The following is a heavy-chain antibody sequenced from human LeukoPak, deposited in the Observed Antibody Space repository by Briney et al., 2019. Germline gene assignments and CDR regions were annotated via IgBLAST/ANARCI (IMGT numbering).Heavy chain of an antibody. Sequence: PSETLSLTCTVSGGSISSYYLSWIRQPPGKGLEWIGYIYYSGSTNYNPSLQSRVTILVDTSKNQFSVKLSSVTAADMAVYYCARSDMITFGGVIVPFDYWGQGTLVTVSS. CDR2: IYYSGST. CDR3: ARSDMITFGGVIVPFDY. CDR1: GGSISSYY. D-gene: IGHD3-16*02. V-gene: IGHV4-59*01. J-gene: IGHJ4*02.